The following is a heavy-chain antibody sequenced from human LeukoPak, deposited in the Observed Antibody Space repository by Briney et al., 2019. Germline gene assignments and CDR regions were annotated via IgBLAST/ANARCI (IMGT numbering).Heavy chain of an antibody. CDR1: GFTFSSYG. CDR3: AKDGSGYDPEIYYYYYYMDV. CDR2: ISYDGSNK. J-gene: IGHJ6*03. Sequence: GGSLRLSCAASGFTFSSYGMHWVRQAPGKGLEGVAVISYDGSNKYYADSVKGRFTISRDNSKNTLYLQMNSLRAEDTAVYYCAKDGSGYDPEIYYYYYYMDVWGKGTTVTVSS. V-gene: IGHV3-30*18. D-gene: IGHD5-12*01.